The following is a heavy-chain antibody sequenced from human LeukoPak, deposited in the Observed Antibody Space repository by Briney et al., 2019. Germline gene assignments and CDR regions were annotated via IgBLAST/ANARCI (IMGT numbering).Heavy chain of an antibody. CDR3: AGIAARPP. Sequence: SETLSLTCTVSGGSISSSSYYWGWIRQPPGKGLGWIGCIYYTGSTYYNPSLNSRVTISVDTSKNQLSLKLSSVTAADTAVYYCAGIAARPPWGQGTLVTVSS. CDR1: GGSISSSSYY. D-gene: IGHD6-6*01. V-gene: IGHV4-39*01. CDR2: IYYTGST. J-gene: IGHJ5*02.